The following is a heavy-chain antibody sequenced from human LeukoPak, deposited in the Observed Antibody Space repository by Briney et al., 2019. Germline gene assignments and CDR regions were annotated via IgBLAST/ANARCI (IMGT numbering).Heavy chain of an antibody. Sequence: SETLSLTCSVSRGPISNYWWSWIRQAAGEGLEWIGRIYPSGTTYYNPSLESRVTLSVDTSKNQVSLKLSSLTAADTAVYYCARDAGGYEDSWGHGTLVTVSS. V-gene: IGHV4-4*07. CDR3: ARDAGGYEDS. J-gene: IGHJ5*01. CDR1: RGPISNYW. D-gene: IGHD5-12*01. CDR2: IYPSGTT.